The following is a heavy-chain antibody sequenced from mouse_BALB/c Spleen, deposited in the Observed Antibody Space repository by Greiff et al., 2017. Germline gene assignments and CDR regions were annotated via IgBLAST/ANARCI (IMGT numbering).Heavy chain of an antibody. D-gene: IGHD2-10*01. V-gene: IGHV2-6-7*01. CDR3: AREAYYGNSWFAY. CDR1: GFSLTGYG. J-gene: IGHJ3*01. CDR2: IWGDGST. Sequence: QVQLQQSGPGLVAPSQSLSITCTVSGFSLTGYGVNWVRQPPGKGLEWLGMIWGDGSTDYNSALKSRLSINKDTSKSQVFLKMNSLLTDDTARYYCAREAYYGNSWFAYWGQGTLVTVSA.